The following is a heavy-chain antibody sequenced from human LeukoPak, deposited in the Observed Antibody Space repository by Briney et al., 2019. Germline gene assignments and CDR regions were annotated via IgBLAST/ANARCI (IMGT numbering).Heavy chain of an antibody. D-gene: IGHD4-17*01. CDR3: AKKNIDYGDYEGAFDI. Sequence: GGSLRLSCAASGFTFSSYGMHWVRQAPGKGLEWVAVISYDGSNKYYADSVKGLFTISRDNSKNTLYLQMNSLRAEDTAVYYCAKKNIDYGDYEGAFDIWGQGTMVTVSS. J-gene: IGHJ3*02. CDR2: ISYDGSNK. V-gene: IGHV3-30*18. CDR1: GFTFSSYG.